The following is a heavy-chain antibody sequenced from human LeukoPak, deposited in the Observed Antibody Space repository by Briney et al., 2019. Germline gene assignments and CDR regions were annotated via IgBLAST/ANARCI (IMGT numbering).Heavy chain of an antibody. CDR3: AKDVRSDYFDY. J-gene: IGHJ4*02. CDR1: GFTFSSYD. Sequence: GGSLRLSCAASGFTFSSYDMHWVRQATGKGLEWVSAIDTARDTYYPGSVKGRFTISRDNANNSLYLQMDSLRAEDTAVYYCAKDVRSDYFDYWGQGTLVTVSS. V-gene: IGHV3-13*01. CDR2: IDTARDT.